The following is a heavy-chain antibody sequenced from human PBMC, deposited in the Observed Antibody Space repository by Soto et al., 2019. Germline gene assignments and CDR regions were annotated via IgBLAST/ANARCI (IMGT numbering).Heavy chain of an antibody. Sequence: QVQLVESGGGVVQPGRSLRLSCAASGFTFSTHAMHWVRQAPGKGLECVAIVSFDGSNKYYEDSVKGRFTISRDNSKNTLYLQMSGLTPEDTAFYYCARDQTGITTAGGGRIDHWGQGTLVTVSS. CDR3: ARDQTGITTAGGGRIDH. V-gene: IGHV3-30-3*01. CDR1: GFTFSTHA. CDR2: VSFDGSNK. D-gene: IGHD6-13*01. J-gene: IGHJ4*02.